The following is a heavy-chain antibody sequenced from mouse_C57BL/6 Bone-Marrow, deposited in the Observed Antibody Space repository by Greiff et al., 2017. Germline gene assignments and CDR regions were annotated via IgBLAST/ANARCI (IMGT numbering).Heavy chain of an antibody. CDR3: ARSYGSRYYFDY. V-gene: IGHV2-2*01. Sequence: QVQLQQSGPGLVQPSQSLSITCTVSGFSLTSYGVHWVRQSPGKGLEWLGVIWSGGSTDYNAAFISRLSISKDNSKSQVFFKMNSLQADDTAIYYCARSYGSRYYFDYWGQGTTLTVSS. CDR2: IWSGGST. J-gene: IGHJ2*01. D-gene: IGHD1-1*01. CDR1: GFSLTSYG.